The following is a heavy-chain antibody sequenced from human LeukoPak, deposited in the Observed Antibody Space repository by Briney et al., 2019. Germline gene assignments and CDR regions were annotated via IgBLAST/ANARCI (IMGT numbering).Heavy chain of an antibody. CDR2: ISWNSGSI. CDR3: AKRDFWNWFDP. D-gene: IGHD3-3*01. V-gene: IGHV3-9*01. Sequence: GGSLRLSCAASGFTFDDYAMHWVRQAPGKGLEWVSGISWNSGSIGYADSVKGRFTISRDNAKNSLYLQMNSLRAEDTALYYCAKRDFWNWFDPWGQGTLVTVSS. J-gene: IGHJ5*02. CDR1: GFTFDDYA.